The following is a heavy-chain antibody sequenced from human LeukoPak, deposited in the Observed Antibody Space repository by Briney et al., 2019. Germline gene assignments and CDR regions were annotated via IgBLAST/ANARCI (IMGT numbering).Heavy chain of an antibody. Sequence: GASVKVSCKASGYTFTGYYMHWVRQAPGQGLEWMGWINPNSGGTNYAQKFQGRVTMTRDTSISTAYMELSRLRSDDTAVYYCAQVYYYDSSGYHKLDYWGQGTLVTVPS. J-gene: IGHJ4*02. CDR3: AQVYYYDSSGYHKLDY. D-gene: IGHD3-22*01. V-gene: IGHV1-2*02. CDR2: INPNSGGT. CDR1: GYTFTGYY.